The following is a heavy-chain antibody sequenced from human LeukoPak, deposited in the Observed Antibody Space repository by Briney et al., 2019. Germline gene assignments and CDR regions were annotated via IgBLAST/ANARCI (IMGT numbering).Heavy chain of an antibody. Sequence: PGGSLRLSCAASGFTFSSYSMNWVRQSPGRGLEYVSAINYKGGTTYYADSAKGRFTISRDNSKNTLYLQMGSLRDEDMAVYYCARVGPETAFDYWGQGTLVTVSS. D-gene: IGHD1-14*01. V-gene: IGHV3-64*02. CDR3: ARVGPETAFDY. CDR1: GFTFSSYS. J-gene: IGHJ4*02. CDR2: INYKGGTT.